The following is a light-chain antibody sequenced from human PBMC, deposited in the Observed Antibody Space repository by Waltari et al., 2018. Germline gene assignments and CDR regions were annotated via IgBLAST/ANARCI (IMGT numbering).Light chain of an antibody. CDR1: QGVLYSPNSKNY. V-gene: IGKV4-1*01. Sequence: EIVMTQSPDSLAVSLGERATINCKSSQGVLYSPNSKNYLAWYQQKPGQPPKLLIYWASTRESGVPDRFSGSGSGTDFTLTISSLQAEDVAVYYCHQYYATPWTFGQGTKLEIK. CDR2: WAS. CDR3: HQYYATPWT. J-gene: IGKJ1*01.